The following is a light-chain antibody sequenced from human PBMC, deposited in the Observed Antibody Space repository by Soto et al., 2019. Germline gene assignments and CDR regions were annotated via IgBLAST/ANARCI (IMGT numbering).Light chain of an antibody. CDR2: IYN. CDR1: SYYVGCNA. CDR3: AEWEDSLNGYV. V-gene: IGLV1-44*01. J-gene: IGLJ1*01. Sequence: QSALTQAPYGSGTPGHGVTSDCSGVSYYVGCNAVNWYQQLPGTAPKLLIYIYNQRPSGVPDRFSGSKSGTSASLAISGLQSEDEADYYCAEWEDSLNGYVFGTGTKVTVL.